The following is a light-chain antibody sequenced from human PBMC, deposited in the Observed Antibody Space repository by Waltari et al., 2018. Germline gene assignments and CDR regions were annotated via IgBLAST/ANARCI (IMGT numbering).Light chain of an antibody. CDR1: QSTTNW. J-gene: IGKJ1*01. CDR3: QQYDNYWT. CDR2: RAS. Sequence: IQMTQSPPTLSASVGDRVTITCRASQSTTNWLAWYQQKPGKAPKLLIYRASNLESGVPSRFSGGGSGTEFTLTFSSLQPDDFATYYCQQYDNYWTFGQGTKVEIK. V-gene: IGKV1-5*03.